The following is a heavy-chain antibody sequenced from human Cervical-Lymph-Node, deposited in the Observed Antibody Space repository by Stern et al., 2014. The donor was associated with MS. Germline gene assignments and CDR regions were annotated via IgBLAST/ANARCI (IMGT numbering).Heavy chain of an antibody. CDR3: ARNRYDNSGHSYFLDY. CDR2: IYYSGST. CDR1: GGSMGSYY. J-gene: IGHJ4*02. Sequence: QDQLVQSGPGLVKPSETLSLTCSVSGGSMGSYYWTWIRQPPGKGPEWIGDIYYSGSTNYNPSFKSRVTISVDTSKNQFSLKLTSVTAADTAVYFCARNRYDNSGHSYFLDYWGQGVLVTVSS. D-gene: IGHD3-22*01. V-gene: IGHV4-59*01.